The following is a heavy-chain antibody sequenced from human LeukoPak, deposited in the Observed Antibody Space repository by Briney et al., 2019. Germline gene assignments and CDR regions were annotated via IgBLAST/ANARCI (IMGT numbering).Heavy chain of an antibody. CDR1: GGSISSSSYY. V-gene: IGHV4-39*07. D-gene: IGHD3-10*01. CDR3: ARLRGRLWFGGLRGYFDY. CDR2: IYYTGST. Sequence: SETLSLTCTVSGGSISSSSYYWGWIRQPPGKGLEWIGRIYYTGSTYNTPSLKSRVTISVDKSKNQFSLKLSSVTAADTAVYYCARLRGRLWFGGLRGYFDYWGQGTLVTVSS. J-gene: IGHJ4*02.